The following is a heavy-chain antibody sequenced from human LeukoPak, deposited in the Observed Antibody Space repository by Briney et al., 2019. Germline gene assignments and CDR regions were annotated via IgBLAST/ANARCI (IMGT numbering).Heavy chain of an antibody. V-gene: IGHV4-59*12. CDR2: IYYSGYT. D-gene: IGHD2-21*02. CDR1: GGSISSYY. Sequence: SETLSLTCTVSGGSISSYYWSWIRQPPGKGLKWIGYIYYSGYTNYNPSLKSRVTISVDTSKNQFSLSLNSVTAADTAVFYCARSMVTTDRNFDHWGQGTLVTVSS. J-gene: IGHJ4*01. CDR3: ARSMVTTDRNFDH.